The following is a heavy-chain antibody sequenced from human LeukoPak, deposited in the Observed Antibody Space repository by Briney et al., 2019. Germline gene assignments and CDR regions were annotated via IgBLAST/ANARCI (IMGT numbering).Heavy chain of an antibody. CDR1: GFTFSSYS. Sequence: PGGSLRLSCAASGFTFSSYSMNWVRQAPGKGLEWVSYISGSSSTIYYADSVKGRFTISRDNAKNSLYLQMNSLRAEDTAVYYCARGGPGYYYGMDVWGQGTTVTVSS. V-gene: IGHV3-48*01. D-gene: IGHD3-16*01. J-gene: IGHJ6*02. CDR2: ISGSSSTI. CDR3: ARGGPGYYYGMDV.